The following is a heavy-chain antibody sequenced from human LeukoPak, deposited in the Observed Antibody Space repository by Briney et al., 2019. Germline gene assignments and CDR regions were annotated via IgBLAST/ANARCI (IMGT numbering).Heavy chain of an antibody. J-gene: IGHJ4*02. V-gene: IGHV3-48*03. Sequence: GGSLRLSCAASGFTSSSYETNWVRQAPGKGLEWVSYISSSGSTIYYADSVKGRFTISRDNSKNTLYLQMNSLRAEDTAVYYCARGPSGYHNTGGQGTLVTVSS. CDR1: GFTSSSYE. CDR2: ISSSGSTI. CDR3: ARGPSGYHNT. D-gene: IGHD5-12*01.